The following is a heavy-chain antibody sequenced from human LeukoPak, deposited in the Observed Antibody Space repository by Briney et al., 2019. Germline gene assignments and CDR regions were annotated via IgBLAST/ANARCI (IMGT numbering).Heavy chain of an antibody. V-gene: IGHV1-3*01. CDR1: GYSFTRYA. CDR2: INAGNGNT. CDR3: AREVSGLDY. Sequence: ASVKVSCKASGYSFTRYALHWVRQTPGQRLEWMGWINAGNGNTEYSQRFLDRVTITRDTSASTAYIELSSLRSEDTAVYYCAREVSGLDYWGQATLVTVSS. D-gene: IGHD6-25*01. J-gene: IGHJ4*02.